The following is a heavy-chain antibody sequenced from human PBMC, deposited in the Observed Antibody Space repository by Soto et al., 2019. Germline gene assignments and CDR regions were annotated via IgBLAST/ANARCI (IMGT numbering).Heavy chain of an antibody. D-gene: IGHD5-18*01. Sequence: GGSLRLSCAASGFTFSSYAMHWVRQAPGKGLEWVGFIWYDGSNTFYAESVKGRFTISRDNSKNTVYLQINALRAEDTAVYYCARGYSYTQPVFDYWGLGTLVTVSS. CDR2: IWYDGSNT. J-gene: IGHJ4*02. V-gene: IGHV3-33*01. CDR3: ARGYSYTQPVFDY. CDR1: GFTFSSYA.